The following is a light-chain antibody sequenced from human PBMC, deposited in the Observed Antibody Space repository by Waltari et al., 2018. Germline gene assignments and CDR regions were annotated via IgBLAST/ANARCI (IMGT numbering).Light chain of an antibody. CDR1: QSVSSY. CDR2: DAS. V-gene: IGKV3-11*01. J-gene: IGKJ2*01. Sequence: EIVLTQSPATLSLSPGDRATLSCRASQSVSSYLAWYQQKPGQAPRLLIYDASNRATGIPARFRGSGSGTDFTLTISSLEPEDFAVYYCQQRSNWPPYTFGQGTKLEIK. CDR3: QQRSNWPPYT.